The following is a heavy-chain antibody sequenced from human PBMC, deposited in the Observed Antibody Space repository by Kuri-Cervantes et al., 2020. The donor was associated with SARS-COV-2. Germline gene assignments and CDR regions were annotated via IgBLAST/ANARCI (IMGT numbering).Heavy chain of an antibody. CDR3: AKGVAAVGTAGGTYYYHGMDV. J-gene: IGHJ6*02. D-gene: IGHD6-13*01. CDR1: GYTFTGYY. CDR2: INPNSGGT. V-gene: IGHV1-2*04. Sequence: ASVKVSCKASGYTFTGYYMHWVRQAPGQGLEWMGWINPNSGGTNYAQKFQGWVTMTRDTSISTAYMELSRLRSDDTAIYYCAKGVAAVGTAGGTYYYHGMDVWGQGATVTVSS.